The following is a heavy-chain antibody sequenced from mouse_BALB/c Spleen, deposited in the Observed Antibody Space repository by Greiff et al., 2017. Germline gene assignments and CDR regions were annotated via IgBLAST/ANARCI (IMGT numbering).Heavy chain of an antibody. D-gene: IGHD2-4*01. CDR3: ARRGYDYDVGAMDY. J-gene: IGHJ4*01. CDR2: ISNGGGST. CDR1: GFTFSSYT. V-gene: IGHV5-12-2*01. Sequence: EVQLVESGGGLVQPGGSLKLSCAASGFTFSSYTMSWVRQTPEKRLEWVAYISNGGGSTYYPDTVKGRFTISRDNAKNTLYLQMSSLKSEDTAMYYCARRGYDYDVGAMDYWGQGTSVTVSS.